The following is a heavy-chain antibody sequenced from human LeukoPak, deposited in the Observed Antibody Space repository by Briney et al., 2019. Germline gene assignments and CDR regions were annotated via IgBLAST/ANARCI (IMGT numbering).Heavy chain of an antibody. CDR3: ARDPLRFLEWLSQPLDY. V-gene: IGHV1-69*06. D-gene: IGHD3-3*01. CDR1: GGTFSSYA. J-gene: IGHJ4*02. CDR2: IIPIFGTA. Sequence: GGSVKVSCKASGGTFSSYAISWVRQAPGQGLEWMGRIIPIFGTANYAQKFQGRVTITADKSTSTAYMELSSLRSEDTAVYYCARDPLRFLEWLSQPLDYWGQGTLVIVSS.